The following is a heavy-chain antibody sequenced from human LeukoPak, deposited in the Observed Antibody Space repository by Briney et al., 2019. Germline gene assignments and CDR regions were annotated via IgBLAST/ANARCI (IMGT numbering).Heavy chain of an antibody. J-gene: IGHJ4*02. CDR2: VYQSGKT. Sequence: PSETLSLTCTVSGGSLTPGNWWSWVRQSPGRGLEWIGEVYQSGKTNYNPSLKSRVTISVDKSNNQFSLKLDSVTAADTAVYCARGGSYVSFDYWGQGTLVTVSS. CDR1: GGSLTPGNW. CDR3: ARGGSYVSFDY. V-gene: IGHV4-4*02. D-gene: IGHD3-16*01.